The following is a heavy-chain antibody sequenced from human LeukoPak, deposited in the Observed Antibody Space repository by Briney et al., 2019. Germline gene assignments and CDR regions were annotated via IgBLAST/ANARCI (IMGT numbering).Heavy chain of an antibody. CDR1: GFTFSNYW. CDR2: INSDGGST. J-gene: IGHJ4*02. Sequence: GGSLRLSCAASGFTFSNYWMHWVRQAPGKGLVWVSRINSDGGSTTYADSVKGRFSISRDNAKNTLYLQMNSLRAEDTAVYYCARGAWGSHDYCGQGTLVTVSS. V-gene: IGHV3-74*01. CDR3: ARGAWGSHDY. D-gene: IGHD7-27*01.